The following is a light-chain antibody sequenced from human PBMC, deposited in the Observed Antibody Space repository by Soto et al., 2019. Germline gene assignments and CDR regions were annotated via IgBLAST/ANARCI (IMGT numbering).Light chain of an antibody. V-gene: IGKV1-39*01. CDR1: QSVGNW. Sequence: DIQMTQSPSSVSASVGERVTITCRASQSVGNWLAWYQHKPGKAPKLLIYDATTLQTGVPSRFSGSESGTEFTLTISGLQPEDFATYYCQQSFTAPRTFGQGTKLEIQ. CDR3: QQSFTAPRT. J-gene: IGKJ2*01. CDR2: DAT.